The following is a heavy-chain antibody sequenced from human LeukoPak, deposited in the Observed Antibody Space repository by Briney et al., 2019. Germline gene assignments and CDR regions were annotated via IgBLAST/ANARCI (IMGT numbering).Heavy chain of an antibody. D-gene: IGHD3-22*01. Sequence: ASVKVSCKASGYTFTSYCMHWVRQAPGQGLEWMGIINPSGGSTSYAQKFQGRVTMTRDTSTSTVYMELSSLRSEDTAVYYCARDPQGADDSSGYYWFDPWGQGTLVTVSS. CDR2: INPSGGST. CDR3: ARDPQGADDSSGYYWFDP. CDR1: GYTFTSYC. J-gene: IGHJ5*02. V-gene: IGHV1-46*01.